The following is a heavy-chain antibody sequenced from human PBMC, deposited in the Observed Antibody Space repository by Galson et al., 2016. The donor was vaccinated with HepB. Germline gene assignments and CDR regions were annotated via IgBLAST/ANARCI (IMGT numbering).Heavy chain of an antibody. J-gene: IGHJ4*02. Sequence: ETLSLTCAVYGGSFSDYSWNWIRQSPGKGPEWIGEIYHGGNTKYNSSLKSRITISIDTSKNEFSLKVTSVTAADTGVYYWARGSRLSGHDFWGQGTLVTVSS. CDR3: ARGSRLSGHDF. CDR1: GGSFSDYS. D-gene: IGHD3-10*01. CDR2: IYHGGNT. V-gene: IGHV4-34*01.